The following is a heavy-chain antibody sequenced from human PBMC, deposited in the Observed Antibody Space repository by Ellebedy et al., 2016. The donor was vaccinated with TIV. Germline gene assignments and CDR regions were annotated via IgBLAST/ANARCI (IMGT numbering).Heavy chain of an antibody. D-gene: IGHD1-26*01. J-gene: IGHJ5*01. CDR2: INGDGSST. CDR1: GFSFSSYW. CDR3: ARVVGGWYGFDF. Sequence: PGGSLRLSCAASGFSFSSYWMHWVRQTPGKGLVWLSRINGDGSSTRYADSVKGRFTISRDNSKNTVYLQMNSLRAEDTAVYYCARVVGGWYGFDFWGQGTLVTVSS. V-gene: IGHV3-74*01.